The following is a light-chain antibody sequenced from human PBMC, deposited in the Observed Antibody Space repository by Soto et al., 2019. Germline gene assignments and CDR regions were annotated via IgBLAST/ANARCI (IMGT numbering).Light chain of an antibody. CDR1: QTIDNY. J-gene: IGKJ2*01. CDR2: AAS. V-gene: IGKV1-39*01. Sequence: DIQMTQSPSSLSASVGDRVTISCRTSQTIDNYLNWYQQKPGKAPQLLISAASTLQSGVSSRFSGSGSGTEFTLTISSLQPEDYATYYCHQTYNTLYNFGQGTKVEIK. CDR3: HQTYNTLYN.